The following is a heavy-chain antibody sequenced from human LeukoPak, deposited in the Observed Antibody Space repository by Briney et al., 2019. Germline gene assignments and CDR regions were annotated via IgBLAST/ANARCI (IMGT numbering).Heavy chain of an antibody. CDR1: GFTFSSYA. Sequence: PGGSLRLSCAASGFTFSSYAMSWVRQAPGRGLEWVSAVSGFGTSTYYADSVKGRFTISRDNSKNTLYLQMDSLRAGDTAVYYCARDYADYVGYFFFDYWGQGTLVTVSS. D-gene: IGHD4-17*01. J-gene: IGHJ4*02. CDR2: VSGFGTST. V-gene: IGHV3-23*01. CDR3: ARDYADYVGYFFFDY.